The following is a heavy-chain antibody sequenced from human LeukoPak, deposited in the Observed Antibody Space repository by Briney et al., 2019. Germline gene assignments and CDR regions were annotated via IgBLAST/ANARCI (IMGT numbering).Heavy chain of an antibody. V-gene: IGHV3-30*04. J-gene: IGHJ6*03. D-gene: IGHD4-17*01. CDR1: GFTFSSYA. CDR3: AKYWGAYGDYRGRYMDV. Sequence: PGGSLRLSCAASGFTFSSYAMHWVRQAPGKGLEWVAVISYDGSNKYYADSVKGRFTISRDNSKNTLYLQMNSLRAEDTAAYYCAKYWGAYGDYRGRYMDVWGKGTTVTVSS. CDR2: ISYDGSNK.